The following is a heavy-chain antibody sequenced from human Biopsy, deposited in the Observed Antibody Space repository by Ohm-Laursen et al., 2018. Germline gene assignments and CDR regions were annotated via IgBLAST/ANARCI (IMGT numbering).Heavy chain of an antibody. D-gene: IGHD3-22*01. CDR3: AKGLHDYYESSGFSK. J-gene: IGHJ4*02. V-gene: IGHV3-9*01. CDR2: ISWNSGNL. Sequence: SLRLSCTAPGFRFDDYAMHWVRQVPGKGLEWVSGISWNSGNLGYADSVKGRFTISRDNGKNSLYLDVSSLGPEDTAFYYCAKGLHDYYESSGFSKRGQGTQATVSS. CDR1: GFRFDDYA.